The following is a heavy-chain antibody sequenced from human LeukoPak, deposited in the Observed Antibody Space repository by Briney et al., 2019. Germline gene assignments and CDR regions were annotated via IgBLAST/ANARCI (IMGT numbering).Heavy chain of an antibody. Sequence: GGSLRLSCAASGFTFSNAWMSWVRQAPGKGLEWVGRIKSKTDGGTTDYAAPVKGRFTISRDDSKNTLYLQMSSLKTEDTAVYYCTTYQATYYYYYYMDVWGKGTTVTDSS. CDR2: IKSKTDGGTT. CDR3: TTYQATYYYYYYMDV. V-gene: IGHV3-15*01. D-gene: IGHD5-24*01. CDR1: GFTFSNAW. J-gene: IGHJ6*03.